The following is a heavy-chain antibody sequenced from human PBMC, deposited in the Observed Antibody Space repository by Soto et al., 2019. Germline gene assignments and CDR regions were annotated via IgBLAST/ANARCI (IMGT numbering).Heavy chain of an antibody. J-gene: IGHJ4*02. CDR1: GGTFGSYA. Sequence: QVQLVQSGAEVKKPGSSVKVSCKASGGTFGSYAFSWVRQAPGQGLEGMGGIIPVSGAAHYEQKFQGRVTITADESTSTAYMELSSLSSQDTAVYYCATALGCRSTSCTLDYWGQGTRVIVSS. CDR3: ATALGCRSTSCTLDY. D-gene: IGHD2-2*01. CDR2: IIPVSGAA. V-gene: IGHV1-69*01.